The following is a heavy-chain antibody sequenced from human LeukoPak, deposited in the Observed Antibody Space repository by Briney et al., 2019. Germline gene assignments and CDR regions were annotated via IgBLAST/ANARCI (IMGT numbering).Heavy chain of an antibody. V-gene: IGHV3-30-3*02. D-gene: IGHD6-19*01. CDR2: ISYDGGNK. CDR3: GKSTGYSSGWYHPADY. J-gene: IGHJ4*02. CDR1: GFTVSGYG. Sequence: GGSLRLSCAASGFTVSGYGMRGVREGRGKGLERVAVISYDGGNKYYADSVKGRFTISRDNSKNTLYLQMNSLRAEDTAVYYCGKSTGYSSGWYHPADYWGQGTLVTVSS.